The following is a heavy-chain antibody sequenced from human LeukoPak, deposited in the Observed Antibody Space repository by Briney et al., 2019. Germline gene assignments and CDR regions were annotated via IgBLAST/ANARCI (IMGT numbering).Heavy chain of an antibody. CDR1: GYSFTNYY. CDR2: VYTGDSDI. CDR3: ARPDMDATYFDS. D-gene: IGHD1-1*01. J-gene: IGHJ4*02. Sequence: GESLKISCKGSGYSFTNYYIAWVRQMPGKGLEWMGIVYTGDSDIRYSPSFQGQVTISADKSISTAYLQWSSLKASDTAIYYCARPDMDATYFDSWGQGTLVTVSS. V-gene: IGHV5-51*01.